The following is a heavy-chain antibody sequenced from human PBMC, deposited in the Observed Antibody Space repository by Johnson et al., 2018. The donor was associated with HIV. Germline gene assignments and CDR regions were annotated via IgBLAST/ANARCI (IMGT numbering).Heavy chain of an antibody. J-gene: IGHJ3*02. V-gene: IGHV3-33*06. Sequence: QVQLVESGGGVVQPGRSLRLSCAASGFTFSSYGMHWVRQAPGKGLEWVAVIWYDGSNKYYADSVKGRFTIYGDNSKNTLSLQMNSLRAEDTAVYYCAKDTVWSRGYYGGAFDIWGQGTMVTVSS. D-gene: IGHD3-22*01. CDR2: IWYDGSNK. CDR1: GFTFSSYG. CDR3: AKDTVWSRGYYGGAFDI.